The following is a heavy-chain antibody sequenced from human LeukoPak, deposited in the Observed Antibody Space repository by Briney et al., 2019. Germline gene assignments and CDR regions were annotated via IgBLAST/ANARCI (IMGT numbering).Heavy chain of an antibody. CDR1: GGSISSGSYY. CDR2: IYTSGST. Sequence: PSETLSLTCTVSGGSISSGSYYWSWIRQPAGKGLEWIGRIYTSGSTNYNPSLKSRVTISVDTSKNQFSLKLSSVTAADTAVYYCARGRYCSGGNCWAIYYYYMDVWGKGTTVTVSS. D-gene: IGHD2-15*01. J-gene: IGHJ6*03. V-gene: IGHV4-61*02. CDR3: ARGRYCSGGNCWAIYYYYMDV.